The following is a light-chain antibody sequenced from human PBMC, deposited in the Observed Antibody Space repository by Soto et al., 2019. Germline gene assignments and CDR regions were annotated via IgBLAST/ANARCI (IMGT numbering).Light chain of an antibody. J-gene: IGLJ1*01. CDR2: DVS. Sequence: SALTQPASGFGSPVQSITSSCTGTSSDVGGYNYVSWYQQHPGKAPKLMIYDVSNRPSGVSNRFSGSKSGNTASLTISGLQAEDEANYYCSSYTSSSTIYDFGTGAKVTVL. CDR1: SSDVGGYNY. CDR3: SSYTSSSTIYD. V-gene: IGLV2-14*01.